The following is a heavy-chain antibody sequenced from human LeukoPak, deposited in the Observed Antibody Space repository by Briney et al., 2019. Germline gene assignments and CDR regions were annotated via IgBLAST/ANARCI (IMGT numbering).Heavy chain of an antibody. CDR1: GFTFSNAW. D-gene: IGHD1-1*01. CDR2: IKSKTDGGST. CDR3: TTALDPAYYYGMDV. V-gene: IGHV3-15*01. J-gene: IGHJ6*02. Sequence: GGSLRLSCAASGFTFSNAWMSWVRQAPGKGLEWVGRIKSKTDGGSTDYAAPVKGRFTISRDDSKNTLYLQMNSLKTEDTAVYYCTTALDPAYYYGMDVWGQGTTVTVSS.